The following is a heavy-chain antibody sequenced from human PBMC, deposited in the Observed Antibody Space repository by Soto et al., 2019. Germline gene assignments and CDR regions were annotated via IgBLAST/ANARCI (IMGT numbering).Heavy chain of an antibody. CDR3: ARRYCSGGSCYSSGTWFDP. CDR1: GGSVSNSQYF. V-gene: IGHV4-39*01. D-gene: IGHD2-15*01. CDR2: ISHCGSV. J-gene: IGHJ5*02. Sequence: SETLYLTCTVSGGSVSNSQYFWVLLRQPPGKGLEWIGTISHCGSVHYNPSLKSRVTISVDTSKNQFSLKLSSVTAADTAVYYCARRYCSGGSCYSSGTWFDPWGQGTLVTVSS.